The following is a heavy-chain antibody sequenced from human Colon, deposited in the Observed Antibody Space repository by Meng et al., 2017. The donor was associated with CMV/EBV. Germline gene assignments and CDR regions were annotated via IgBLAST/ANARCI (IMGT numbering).Heavy chain of an antibody. CDR3: ARDLGGGDYFDY. CDR2: IYVDGST. CDR1: GLSVSSNY. J-gene: IGHJ4*02. V-gene: IGHV3-53*01. D-gene: IGHD3-16*01. Sequence: EGQVGGSGGGVIQPGGSMRLSCAASGLSVSSNYMSWVRQAPGKGLEWVSVIYVDGSTYYAESVRGRFTISRDSSTNTVHLHLNSLRDDDSAVYYCARDLGGGDYFDYWGQGTLVTVSS.